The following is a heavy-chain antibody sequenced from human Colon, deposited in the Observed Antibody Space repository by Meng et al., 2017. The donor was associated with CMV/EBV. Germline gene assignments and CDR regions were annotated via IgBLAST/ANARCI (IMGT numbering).Heavy chain of an antibody. CDR3: ARGEGMGYDSSGTIDY. V-gene: IGHV4-39*07. J-gene: IGHJ4*02. CDR1: GGSISSYY. CDR2: IYYSGST. D-gene: IGHD3-22*01. Sequence: SETLSLTCTVSGGSISSYYWGWIRQPPGKGLEWIGSIYYSGSTYYNPSLKSRVTISVDTSKNQFSLKLSSVTAADTAVYYCARGEGMGYDSSGTIDYWGQGTLVTVSS.